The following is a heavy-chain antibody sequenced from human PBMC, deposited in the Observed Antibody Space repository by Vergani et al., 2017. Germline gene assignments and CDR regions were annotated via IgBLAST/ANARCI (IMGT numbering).Heavy chain of an antibody. Sequence: QVQLEQSGSELRKPGASVKISCKASGYKFTALNINWVRQAPGQGLEWMGWIDTNSGDAIYAPGFTGRFVLSLDTSVTTTYLQISSLKTDDTAVYYCARNREWLRTAGMDVWGQGTTVTVSS. CDR1: GYKFTALN. CDR2: IDTNSGDA. CDR3: ARNREWLRTAGMDV. D-gene: IGHD5-12*01. J-gene: IGHJ6*02. V-gene: IGHV7-4-1*02.